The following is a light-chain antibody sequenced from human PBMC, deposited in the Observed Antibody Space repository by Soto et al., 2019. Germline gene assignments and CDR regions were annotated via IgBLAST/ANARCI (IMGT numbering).Light chain of an antibody. CDR3: CSYAGSKTFVV. Sequence: QSALTQPASVSGSPGQSITISCTATSIDVGTYTLVSWYRQYPGKAPKLLLYEVTKLPSGVSNRFSGSKSGNTASLTISGLQAEDEADYFCCSYAGSKTFVVFGGGTKLTVL. V-gene: IGLV2-23*02. J-gene: IGLJ2*01. CDR1: SIDVGTYTL. CDR2: EVT.